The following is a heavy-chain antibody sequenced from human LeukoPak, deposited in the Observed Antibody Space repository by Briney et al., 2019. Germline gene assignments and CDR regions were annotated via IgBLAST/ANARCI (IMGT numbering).Heavy chain of an antibody. CDR3: ARAWELLHPFDY. CDR1: GLNFNNYN. Sequence: GGSLRLSCAASGLNFNNYNMNWVRQAPGKGLEWVSYISSSSSIIYYADSVKGRFTISRDNAKNSLFLQMNSLRAEDTAVYYCARAWELLHPFDYWGQGTLVTVSS. J-gene: IGHJ4*02. CDR2: ISSSSSII. D-gene: IGHD1-26*01. V-gene: IGHV3-48*01.